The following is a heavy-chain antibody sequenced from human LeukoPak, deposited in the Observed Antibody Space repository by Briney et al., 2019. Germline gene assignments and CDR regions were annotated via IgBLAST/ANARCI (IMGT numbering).Heavy chain of an antibody. D-gene: IGHD5-12*01. CDR3: ARDRSGYPDY. J-gene: IGHJ4*02. CDR2: IYYSGST. CDR1: GGSISSGGDY. Sequence: SETLSLTCTVSGGSISSGGDYCSWIRQHPGKGLEWIGYIYYSGSTYYTPSLRSRVTISVDTSKNQFSLKLSSVTAADTAVYYSARDRSGYPDYWGQGTLVTVSS. V-gene: IGHV4-31*03.